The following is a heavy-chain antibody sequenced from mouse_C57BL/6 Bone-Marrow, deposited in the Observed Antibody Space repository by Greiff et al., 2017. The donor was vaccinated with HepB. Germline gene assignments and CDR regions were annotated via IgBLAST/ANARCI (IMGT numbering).Heavy chain of an antibody. V-gene: IGHV1-69*01. D-gene: IGHD2-4*01. Sequence: QVQLQQPGAELVMPGASVKLSCKASGYTFTSYWMHWVKQRPGQGLEWIGEIDPSDSYTNYNQKFKGKSTLTVDKSSSTAYMQLSSLTSEDSAVYYCARSGDYVPFACWGQGTLVTVSA. CDR2: IDPSDSYT. CDR1: GYTFTSYW. J-gene: IGHJ3*01. CDR3: ARSGDYVPFAC.